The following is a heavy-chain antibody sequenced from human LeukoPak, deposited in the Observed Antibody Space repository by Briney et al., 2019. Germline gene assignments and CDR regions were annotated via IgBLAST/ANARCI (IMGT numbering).Heavy chain of an antibody. CDR1: GYTFTRYD. D-gene: IGHD1-26*01. J-gene: IGHJ4*02. Sequence: ASAKVSCKASGYTFTRYDIHWVRQANGRGLEWMGWINPNSGSTGYSQKFRGRVTFTTDTSISAAYLELSSLKSEDTALYYCARGRSGTSLLAEFDYWGQGTLVIASS. V-gene: IGHV1-8*03. CDR2: INPNSGST. CDR3: ARGRSGTSLLAEFDY.